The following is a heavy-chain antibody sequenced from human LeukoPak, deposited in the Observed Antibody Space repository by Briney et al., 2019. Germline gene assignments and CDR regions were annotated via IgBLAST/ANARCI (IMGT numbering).Heavy chain of an antibody. CDR1: GFTFSTYW. Sequence: GGSLRLSCAASGFTFSTYWMHWVRQAPGKGLVWVAVIWYDGSNKYYADSVKGRFTISRDNSKNTLYLQMNSLRAEDTAVYYCAKDVPTAYFDYWGQGTLVTVSS. CDR2: IWYDGSNK. D-gene: IGHD2-2*01. J-gene: IGHJ4*02. V-gene: IGHV3-30*02. CDR3: AKDVPTAYFDY.